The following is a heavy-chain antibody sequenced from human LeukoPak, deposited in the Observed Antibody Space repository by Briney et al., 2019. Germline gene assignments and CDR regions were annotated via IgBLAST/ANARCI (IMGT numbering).Heavy chain of an antibody. CDR1: GFTFSTYT. CDR3: ISPPLYYYYYMDV. CDR2: VLYDGETK. V-gene: IGHV3-30*04. Sequence: GGSLRLSCAASGFTFSTYTLHWVRQAPGKGLEWVAVVLYDGETKYYADSVKGRFTISRDNSKNTLFLQVNSLRAEDTAVYYCISPPLYYYYYMDVWGKGTPVTISS. J-gene: IGHJ6*03.